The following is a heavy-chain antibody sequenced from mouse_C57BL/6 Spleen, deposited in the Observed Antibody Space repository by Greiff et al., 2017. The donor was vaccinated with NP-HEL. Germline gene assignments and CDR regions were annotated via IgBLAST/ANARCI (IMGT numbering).Heavy chain of an antibody. CDR2: IDPSDSYT. Sequence: VQLQQSGAELVMPGASVKLSCKASGYTFTSYWMHWVKQRPGQGLEWIGEIDPSDSYTNYNQKFKGKSTLTVDKSSSTAYMQLSSLTSEDSAVYYCARSAQALFDYWGQGTTLTVSS. CDR3: ARSAQALFDY. V-gene: IGHV1-69*01. D-gene: IGHD3-2*02. CDR1: GYTFTSYW. J-gene: IGHJ2*01.